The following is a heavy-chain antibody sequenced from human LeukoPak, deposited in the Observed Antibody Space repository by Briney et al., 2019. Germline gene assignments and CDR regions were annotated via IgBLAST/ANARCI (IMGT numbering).Heavy chain of an antibody. V-gene: IGHV3-74*03. J-gene: IGHJ4*02. CDR1: GFPFSSYW. CDR2: ISGDGTIT. CDR3: SRPQFDY. Sequence: GGSLRLSCEPSGFPFSSYWMLWVRQAPGKGLVWVSRISGDGTITTYADFVKGRFTISRDNTKNILYLQMNSLKVEDTAIYYCSRPQFDYWGQGVLVTVSS.